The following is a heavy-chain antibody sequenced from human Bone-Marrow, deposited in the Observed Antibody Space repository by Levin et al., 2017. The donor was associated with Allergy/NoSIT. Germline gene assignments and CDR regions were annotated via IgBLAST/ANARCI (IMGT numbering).Heavy chain of an antibody. Sequence: GESLKISCQASEYSFTRYWLTWVRQMPGGGLEWMGIVYPADSTIRYNPSFQCQVTISVDKSISTAYLHWSRLKASDSAIYFCARQANDAFDVWGQGTVVNVSS. CDR2: VYPADSTI. CDR3: ARQANDAFDV. CDR1: EYSFTRYW. V-gene: IGHV5-51*01. J-gene: IGHJ3*01.